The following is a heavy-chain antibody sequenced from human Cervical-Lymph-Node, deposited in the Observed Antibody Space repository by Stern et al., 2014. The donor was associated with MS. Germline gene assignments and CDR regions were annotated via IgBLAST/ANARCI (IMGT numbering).Heavy chain of an antibody. CDR1: GYTFSRYG. V-gene: IGHV1-18*01. J-gene: IGHJ4*02. CDR2: ITRYNGNT. D-gene: IGHD5-12*01. Sequence: QVQLGQSGAEVKKPGASVKVSCKTSGYTFSRYGITWVRQAPGQGLEWMGWITRYNGNTKDAQKFQGRVIMTTDTSTSTAYMELRSLKYDDTAVYYCSRDLYSGYDFLDYWGQGTLVTVSS. CDR3: SRDLYSGYDFLDY.